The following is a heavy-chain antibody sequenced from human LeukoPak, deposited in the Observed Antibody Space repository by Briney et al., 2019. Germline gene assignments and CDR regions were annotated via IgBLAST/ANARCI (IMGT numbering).Heavy chain of an antibody. V-gene: IGHV3-21*01. Sequence: PGGSLRLSCAASGFTFSSYSMNWVRQAPGKGLEWVSSISSSSSYIYYADSVKGRFTISRDNAKNSLYLQMNSLRAEDTAVYYFARGTPAYSYGSSDYHYAHLDYWGQGTLVTVSS. D-gene: IGHD3-22*01. J-gene: IGHJ4*02. CDR2: ISSSSSYI. CDR1: GFTFSSYS. CDR3: ARGTPAYSYGSSDYHYAHLDY.